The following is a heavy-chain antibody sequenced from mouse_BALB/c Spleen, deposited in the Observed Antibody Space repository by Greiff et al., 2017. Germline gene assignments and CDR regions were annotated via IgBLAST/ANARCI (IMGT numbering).Heavy chain of an antibody. CDR2: IDPANGNT. CDR3: ARGPYYYAMDY. Sequence: VQLHQSGAELVKPGASVKLSCAASGFNIKDTYMHWVKQRPEQGLEWIGRIDPANGNTKYDPKFQGKATITADTSSNTAYLQLSSLTSEDTAVYYCARGPYYYAMDYWGQGTSVTVSS. V-gene: IGHV14-3*02. CDR1: GFNIKDTY. J-gene: IGHJ4*01.